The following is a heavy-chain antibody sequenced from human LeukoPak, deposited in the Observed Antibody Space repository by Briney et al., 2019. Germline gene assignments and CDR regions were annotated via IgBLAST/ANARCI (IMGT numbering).Heavy chain of an antibody. CDR2: ISGSGGST. CDR1: GFTFSSYD. CDR3: AKAQASYSGSRLDWFDP. V-gene: IGHV3-23*01. D-gene: IGHD1-26*01. J-gene: IGHJ5*02. Sequence: PGGSLRLSCAASGFTFSSYDMSWVRQAPGKGLEWVSAISGSGGSTYYADSVKGRFTISRDNSKNTLYLQMNSLRAEDTAVYYCAKAQASYSGSRLDWFDPWGQGTLVTVSS.